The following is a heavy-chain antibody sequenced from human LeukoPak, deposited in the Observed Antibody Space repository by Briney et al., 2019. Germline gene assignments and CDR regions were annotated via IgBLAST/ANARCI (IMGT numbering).Heavy chain of an antibody. CDR1: GYTLTGLS. Sequence: ASVKVSCKVSGYTLTGLSMHWVRQAPGKGLEWMGGFDPEDGETIYAQKFQGRVTMTEDTSTDTAYMELSSLRSEDTAVYYCATGYCGGDCYSHYYGMDVWGQGTTVTVSS. CDR3: ATGYCGGDCYSHYYGMDV. V-gene: IGHV1-24*01. D-gene: IGHD2-21*02. J-gene: IGHJ6*02. CDR2: FDPEDGET.